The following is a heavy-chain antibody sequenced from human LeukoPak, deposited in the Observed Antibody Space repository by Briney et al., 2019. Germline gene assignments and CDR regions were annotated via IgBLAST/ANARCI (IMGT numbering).Heavy chain of an antibody. CDR2: INWNGGST. D-gene: IGHD3-22*01. CDR3: ARAPYYYDSSGYSPSDY. J-gene: IGHJ4*02. V-gene: IGHV3-20*04. Sequence: GGSLRLSCAASGFTFDDYGMSWVRQAPGKGLEWVSGINWNGGSTGYADSVRGRFTISRDNTKNSLYLQMNSLRAEDTALYYCARAPYYYDSSGYSPSDYWGQGTLVTVSS. CDR1: GFTFDDYG.